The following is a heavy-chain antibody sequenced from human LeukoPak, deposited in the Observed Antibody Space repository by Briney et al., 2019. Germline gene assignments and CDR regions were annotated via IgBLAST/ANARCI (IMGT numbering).Heavy chain of an antibody. CDR1: GFTFSSYA. D-gene: IGHD3-22*01. J-gene: IGHJ4*02. Sequence: GRSLRLSCAASGFTFSSYAMHWVRQAPGKGLEWVAVISYDGSNKYYADSVKGRLTISRDNSKNTLYLQMNSLRAEDTAVYYCARDLYDSSGLLGDYWGQGTLVTVSS. V-gene: IGHV3-30-3*01. CDR3: ARDLYDSSGLLGDY. CDR2: ISYDGSNK.